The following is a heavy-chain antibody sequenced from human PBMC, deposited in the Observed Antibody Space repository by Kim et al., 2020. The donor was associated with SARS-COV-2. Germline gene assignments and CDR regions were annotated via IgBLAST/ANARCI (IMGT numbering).Heavy chain of an antibody. J-gene: IGHJ5*01. V-gene: IGHV3-23*01. D-gene: IGHD3-3*01. Sequence: SKYYAASVKGRFTISRDNSKNTLYLQMNSLRVDDTAVYYCAKGTFGVVGDSWGQGTLVTVSS. CDR2: SK. CDR3: AKGTFGVVGDS.